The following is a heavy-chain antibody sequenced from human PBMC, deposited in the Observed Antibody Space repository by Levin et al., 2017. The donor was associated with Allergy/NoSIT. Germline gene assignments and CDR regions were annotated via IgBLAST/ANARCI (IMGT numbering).Heavy chain of an antibody. D-gene: IGHD5-18*01. CDR3: ARVAGYSYGYYFDY. CDR2: IYLSGST. CDR1: GGSISSGGYS. Sequence: SETLSLTCAVSGGSISSGGYSWSWIRQPPGKGLEWIGNIYLSGSTNDNPSLKSRVTMSVDRSKNQLALKLSYVTAADTAVYYCARVAGYSYGYYFDYWGPGTLVTVSS. J-gene: IGHJ4*02. V-gene: IGHV4-30-2*01.